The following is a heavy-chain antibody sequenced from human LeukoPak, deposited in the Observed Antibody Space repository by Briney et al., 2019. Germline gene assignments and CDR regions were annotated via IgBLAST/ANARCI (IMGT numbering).Heavy chain of an antibody. D-gene: IGHD6-13*01. CDR2: IYYSGST. CDR3: ARLAAAGTSNY. Sequence: SQTLSLTCTVSGGSISSYYWSWIRQPPGKGLEWIGYIYYSGSTNYNPSLKSRVTISVDTSKNQFSLKLSSVTAADTAVYYCARLAAAGTSNYWGQGTLVTVSS. CDR1: GGSISSYY. V-gene: IGHV4-59*08. J-gene: IGHJ4*02.